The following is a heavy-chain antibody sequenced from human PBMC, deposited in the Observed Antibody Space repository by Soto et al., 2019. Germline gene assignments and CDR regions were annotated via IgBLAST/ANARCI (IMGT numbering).Heavy chain of an antibody. CDR3: WRNDGEDSTNC. J-gene: IGHJ4*02. D-gene: IGHD3-22*01. Sequence: QVQLIQSAPEVKRPGASVRVSCRASGYTFTSYGLNWVRRAPGQGLGWMGRIASHDGSTVSAQSFQGRLTLTRDTFTMSAYLELGALTSDDTGLYFCWRNDGEDSTNCWGQGNMVTVSS. CDR1: GYTFTSYG. CDR2: IASHDGST. V-gene: IGHV1-18*04.